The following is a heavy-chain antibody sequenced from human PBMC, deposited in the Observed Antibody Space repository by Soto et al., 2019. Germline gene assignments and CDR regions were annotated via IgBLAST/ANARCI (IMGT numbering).Heavy chain of an antibody. D-gene: IGHD3-22*01. Sequence: SVKVSCKASGSTFTSSAVQWVRQARGQRLEWIGWIVVGSGNTNYAQKFQERVTITRDMSTSTAYMELSSLRSEDTAVYYCAADRNYYDSSGYHPIYYFDYWGQGTLVTVSS. CDR1: GSTFTSSA. CDR3: AADRNYYDSSGYHPIYYFDY. J-gene: IGHJ4*02. V-gene: IGHV1-58*01. CDR2: IVVGSGNT.